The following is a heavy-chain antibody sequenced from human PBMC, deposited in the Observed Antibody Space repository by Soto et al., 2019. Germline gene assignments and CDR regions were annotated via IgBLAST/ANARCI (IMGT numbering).Heavy chain of an antibody. CDR1: GFTFNTYG. Sequence: QVQLVESGGGVVQPGRSLGLSCAASGFTFNTYGMHWVRQAPGKGLEWVAAISYEGINKYYADSVKGRFTISRDNSKNTLYVQMNSLRPEDTAVYYCARSPQPTRGIHWYFDLWGRGILVNVSS. V-gene: IGHV3-30*03. J-gene: IGHJ2*01. CDR2: ISYEGINK. CDR3: ARSPQPTRGIHWYFDL. D-gene: IGHD1-26*01.